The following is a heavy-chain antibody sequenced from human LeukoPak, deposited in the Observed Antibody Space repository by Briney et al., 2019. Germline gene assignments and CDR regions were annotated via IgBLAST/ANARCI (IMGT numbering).Heavy chain of an antibody. CDR3: AKGYTYTFDYFDS. D-gene: IGHD5-18*01. Sequence: GGSLRLSFAASGITFSSYGMHWGRQAPGKGVNWVAFIRYDGSEEYYADSVKGRFTISRDNSKKTLYLQMNSLRAEDTAVYYCAKGYTYTFDYFDSWGQGTLVTVSS. J-gene: IGHJ4*02. V-gene: IGHV3-30*02. CDR1: GITFSSYG. CDR2: IRYDGSEE.